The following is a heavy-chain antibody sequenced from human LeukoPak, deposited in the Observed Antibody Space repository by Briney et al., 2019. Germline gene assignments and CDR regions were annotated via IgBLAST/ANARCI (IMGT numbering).Heavy chain of an antibody. CDR1: GYTFTIYG. CDR3: AREAPYSSDDY. D-gene: IGHD6-25*01. J-gene: IGHJ4*02. V-gene: IGHV1-18*01. CDR2: ISGYNGNT. Sequence: GASVKFSCKASGYTFTIYGISWVRQAPGQGLEWMGWISGYNGNTNYAQKFQGRVNMTTDTSTSTAYMELRSLKSDDTAVYYCAREAPYSSDDYWGQGTPVTVSS.